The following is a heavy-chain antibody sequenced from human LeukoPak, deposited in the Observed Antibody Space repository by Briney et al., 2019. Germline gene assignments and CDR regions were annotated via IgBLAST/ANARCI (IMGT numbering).Heavy chain of an antibody. V-gene: IGHV1-2*02. CDR2: INPNSGGT. Sequence: ASVKLSCNASGYTFTGYYMHWVRQAPGQGLEWMGWINPNSGGTNYAQKFERRVTMTRDTSISTAYMELSRLRSDDTAVYYCESERVGIAAAGRGGSFDYWGQGTLVTVSS. D-gene: IGHD6-13*01. CDR3: ESERVGIAAAGRGGSFDY. CDR1: GYTFTGYY. J-gene: IGHJ4*02.